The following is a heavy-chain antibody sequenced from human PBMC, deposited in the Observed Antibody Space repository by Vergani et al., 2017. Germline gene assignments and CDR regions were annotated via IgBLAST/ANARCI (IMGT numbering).Heavy chain of an antibody. Sequence: QVQLVQSGAEVKKPGASVKVSCKASGYPFTSYYMHWVRQAPGQGLEWMGIINPSGGSTSYAQKFQGRVTMTRDTSTSTVYMELSSLRSEDTAVYYCASGSIAARPFDYWGQGTLVTVSS. V-gene: IGHV1-46*01. J-gene: IGHJ4*02. D-gene: IGHD6-6*01. CDR1: GYPFTSYY. CDR2: INPSGGST. CDR3: ASGSIAARPFDY.